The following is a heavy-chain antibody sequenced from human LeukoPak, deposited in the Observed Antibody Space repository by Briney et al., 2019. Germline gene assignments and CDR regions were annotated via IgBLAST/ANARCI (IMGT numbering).Heavy chain of an antibody. Sequence: SETLSLTCAVSGGSISSGGYSWSWIRQPPGKGLEWIGYIYRSGSTYYNPSLKIRVTISVDRSKNQFSLKLSSVTAADTAVYYCARGYGRGGYSYYYGMDVWGKGTTVTVSS. J-gene: IGHJ6*04. CDR3: ARGYGRGGYSYYYGMDV. CDR1: GGSISSGGYS. V-gene: IGHV4-30-2*01. D-gene: IGHD4-17*01. CDR2: IYRSGST.